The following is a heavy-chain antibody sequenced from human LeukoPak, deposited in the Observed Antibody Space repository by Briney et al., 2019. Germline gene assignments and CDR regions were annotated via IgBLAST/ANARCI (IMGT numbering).Heavy chain of an antibody. CDR3: AREDSGSYYNYYYFYMDV. D-gene: IGHD3-10*01. CDR1: GGSISSSSYY. CDR2: IYYSGST. J-gene: IGHJ6*03. Sequence: PSETLSLTCTVSGGSISSSSYYWGWIRQPPGKGLEWIGSIYYSGSTYYNPSLKSRVTISVDTSKNQFSPKLSSVTAADTAVYYCAREDSGSYYNYYYFYMDVWGKGTTVTISS. V-gene: IGHV4-39*07.